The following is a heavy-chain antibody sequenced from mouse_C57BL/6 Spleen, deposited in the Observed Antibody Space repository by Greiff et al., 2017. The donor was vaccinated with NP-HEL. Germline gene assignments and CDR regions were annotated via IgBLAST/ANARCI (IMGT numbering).Heavy chain of an antibody. CDR2: IDPNSGGT. J-gene: IGHJ4*01. Sequence: QVQLQQPGAELVKPGASVKLSCKASGYTFTSYWMHWVKQRPGRGLEWIGRIDPNSGGTKYNEKFKSKATLTVDKPSSTAYMQLSSLTSEDAAVYDCARRRSYGPLGAMDYWGQGTSVTVSS. V-gene: IGHV1-72*01. CDR1: GYTFTSYW. CDR3: ARRRSYGPLGAMDY. D-gene: IGHD1-1*02.